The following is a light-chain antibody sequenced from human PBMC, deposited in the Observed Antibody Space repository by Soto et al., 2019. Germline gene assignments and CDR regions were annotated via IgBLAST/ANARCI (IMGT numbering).Light chain of an antibody. J-gene: IGLJ1*01. V-gene: IGLV2-11*01. CDR1: SSDFGGYNY. Sequence: QSSLTQPRSASGSPGQSITISCTGTSSDFGGYNYVSWYQQHPAEAPKLILFDVSKRPSGVPNCLSVSKSGNAASLTISGLRAEDEADDYCCSYFGRTTYVFGTGTKLTVL. CDR2: DVS. CDR3: CSYFGRTTYV.